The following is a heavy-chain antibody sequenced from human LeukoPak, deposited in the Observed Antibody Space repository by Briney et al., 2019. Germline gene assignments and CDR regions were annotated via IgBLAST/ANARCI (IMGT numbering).Heavy chain of an antibody. J-gene: IGHJ4*02. CDR3: VKDPPNYDPGRYFDY. D-gene: IGHD3-3*01. Sequence: GGSLRLSCAASELTSSTSWMSWVRQAPGKGLEYVSAISSNGGSTYYADSVKGRFTISRDNSKNTLYLQMSSLRAEDTAVYYCVKDPPNYDPGRYFDYWGQGTLVTVSS. CDR1: ELTSSTSW. CDR2: ISSNGGST. V-gene: IGHV3-64D*06.